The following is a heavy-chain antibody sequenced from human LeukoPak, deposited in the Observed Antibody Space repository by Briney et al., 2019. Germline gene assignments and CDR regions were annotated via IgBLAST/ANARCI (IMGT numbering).Heavy chain of an antibody. CDR3: ARACAVSQVRYFDWLLFWFDP. CDR1: GDSISSNYFSSNLFH. Sequence: PSETLSLTCTVSGDSISSNYFSSNLFHWGWLRQPPGEGLEWIGSIYYSATTYYNPSLKSRVTISVDTSKNQFSLELSSVTAADTAVYYCARACAVSQVRYFDWLLFWFDPWGQGTLVTVSS. CDR2: IYYSATT. J-gene: IGHJ5*02. D-gene: IGHD3-9*01. V-gene: IGHV4-39*07.